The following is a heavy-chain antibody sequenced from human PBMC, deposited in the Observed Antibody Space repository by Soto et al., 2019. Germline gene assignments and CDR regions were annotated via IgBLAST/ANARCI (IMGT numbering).Heavy chain of an antibody. CDR2: ISYDGSNK. D-gene: IGHD3-22*01. J-gene: IGHJ4*02. V-gene: IGHV3-30*18. CDR3: AKGTIREYYYDSSPFDY. CDR1: GFTFSSYV. Sequence: GGSLRLSCAASGFTFSSYVMHWVRQAPGKGLEWVAVISYDGSNKYYADSVKGRFTISRDNSKNTLYLQMNSLRAEDTAVYYCAKGTIREYYYDSSPFDYWGQGTLVTVSS.